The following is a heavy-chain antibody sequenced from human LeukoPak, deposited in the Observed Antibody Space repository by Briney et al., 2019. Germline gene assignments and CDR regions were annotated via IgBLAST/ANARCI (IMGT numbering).Heavy chain of an antibody. J-gene: IGHJ6*02. Sequence: GGSLRLSCAASGFTFSSYAMSWARQAPGKGLEWVSAISGSGSTYYADSVKGRFTISRDNSKNTLYLQMNSLRAEDTAVYYCAKGPYYGSGSRYYYYGLDVWGQGTTVTVSS. CDR2: ISGSGST. V-gene: IGHV3-23*01. D-gene: IGHD3-10*01. CDR3: AKGPYYGSGSRYYYYGLDV. CDR1: GFTFSSYA.